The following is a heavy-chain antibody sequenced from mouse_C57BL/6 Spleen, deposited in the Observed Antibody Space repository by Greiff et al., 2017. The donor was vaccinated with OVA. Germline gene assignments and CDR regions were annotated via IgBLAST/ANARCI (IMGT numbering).Heavy chain of an antibody. D-gene: IGHD1-1*01. CDR3: TTYYGSPYWYFDV. J-gene: IGHJ1*03. V-gene: IGHV14-1*01. CDR1: GFNIKDYY. CDR2: IDPEDGDT. Sequence: VQLKQSGAELVRPGASVKLSCTASGFNIKDYYMHWVKQRPEQGLEWIGRIDPEDGDTEYAPKFQGKATMTADTSSNTAYLQLSSLTSEDTAVYYCTTYYGSPYWYFDVWGTGTTVTVSS.